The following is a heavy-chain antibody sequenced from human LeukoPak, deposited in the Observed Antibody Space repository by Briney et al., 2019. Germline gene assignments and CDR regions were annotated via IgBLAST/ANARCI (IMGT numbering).Heavy chain of an antibody. Sequence: GGSLRLSCAASGFTFNSYSMNWVRQAPGKGLEWVSSISSSSSYIYYADSVKGRFTISRDNSKNTLYLQMNSLRAEDTAVYYCAKLTYGSGTYGAFDYWGQGTLVTVST. D-gene: IGHD3-10*01. CDR1: GFTFNSYS. V-gene: IGHV3-21*04. CDR3: AKLTYGSGTYGAFDY. J-gene: IGHJ4*02. CDR2: ISSSSSYI.